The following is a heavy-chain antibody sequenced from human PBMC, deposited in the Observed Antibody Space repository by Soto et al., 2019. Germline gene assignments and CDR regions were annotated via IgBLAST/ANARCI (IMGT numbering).Heavy chain of an antibody. Sequence: ASVKVSCKASGYIFSNYYMHWVRQAPGQGLEWMGIINPSGGSTSYAQKFQGRVTMTRDTSTSTVYMELSSLRSEDTAVYYCARLARQGIAAPGYWGQGTLVTVSS. CDR3: ARLARQGIAAPGY. V-gene: IGHV1-46*01. CDR2: INPSGGST. D-gene: IGHD6-13*01. J-gene: IGHJ4*02. CDR1: GYIFSNYY.